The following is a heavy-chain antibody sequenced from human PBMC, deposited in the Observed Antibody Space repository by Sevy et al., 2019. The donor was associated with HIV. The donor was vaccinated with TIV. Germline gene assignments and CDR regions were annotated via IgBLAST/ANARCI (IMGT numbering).Heavy chain of an antibody. CDR3: ARDGLGDGYKDY. CDR1: GFTFSIYT. V-gene: IGHV3-21*01. CDR2: MSSSSGYK. Sequence: GGSVRLSCAASGFTFSIYTMTWVRQAPGKGLEWVSSMSSSSGYKYYADSIRGRFTISRDNAKNSLYLQMNGLRAEDTAVYYCARDGLGDGYKDYWGQGTLVTVSS. J-gene: IGHJ4*02. D-gene: IGHD5-12*01.